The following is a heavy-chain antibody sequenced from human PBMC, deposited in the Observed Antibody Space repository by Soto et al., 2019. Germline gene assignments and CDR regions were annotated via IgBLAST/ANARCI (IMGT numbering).Heavy chain of an antibody. CDR3: AGIVLAEAAPFDS. CDR2: IYYSGRT. CDR1: GASISSGGY. Sequence: QVQLQESGPGLVKPSQTLSLTCTVSGASISSGGYWSWIRQHPGKGLEWIGYIYYSGRTYYNPSLNSRVTISVDTSKNQFSLKLNSVTAADTAVYFCAGIVLAEAAPFDSWGQGTLVTVSS. V-gene: IGHV4-31*03. J-gene: IGHJ4*02. D-gene: IGHD2-21*01.